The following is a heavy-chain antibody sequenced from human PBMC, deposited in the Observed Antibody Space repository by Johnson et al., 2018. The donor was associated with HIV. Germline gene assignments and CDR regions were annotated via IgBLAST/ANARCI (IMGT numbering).Heavy chain of an antibody. CDR3: AKSTQASIVRESGPYGAFDI. CDR1: GFTFSSYG. J-gene: IGHJ3*02. CDR2: IWYDGSNK. D-gene: IGHD3-10*01. Sequence: QVQLVESGGGVVQPGRSLRLSCAASGFTFSSYGMHWVRQAPGKGLEWVAVIWYDGSNKYYADLVKGRFTIYRDNSRNTLYLQMNSLRAEDTALYYCAKSTQASIVRESGPYGAFDIWGQGTMVTVYS. V-gene: IGHV3-33*06.